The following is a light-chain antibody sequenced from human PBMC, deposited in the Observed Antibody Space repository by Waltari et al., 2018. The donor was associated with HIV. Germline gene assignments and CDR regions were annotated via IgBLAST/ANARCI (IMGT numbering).Light chain of an antibody. CDR1: SSYVDTF. J-gene: IGLJ1*01. CDR3: CSHAGNFIFV. CDR2: DVN. Sequence: QSALTQPHSVSGSPGQSLTISCTGTSSYVDTFVSWYQQHPGKAPKVIIYDVNKRPSGVPDRVSGSKSGNTASLTIAGLQAEDEADYHCCSHAGNFIFVFGTGTKVTVL. V-gene: IGLV2-11*01.